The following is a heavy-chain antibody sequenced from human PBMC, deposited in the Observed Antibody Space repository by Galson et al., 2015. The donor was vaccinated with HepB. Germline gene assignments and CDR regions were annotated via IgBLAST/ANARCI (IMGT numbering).Heavy chain of an antibody. CDR3: ARGVEQCSSSSWFGP. Sequence: SVKVSCKASGGTLGDYAVNWVRQAPGQGLEWMGAIIPIFETTNYALKFQDRVTITVDESTSTAYMELSSLRSEDTAIYFCARGVEQCSSSSWFGPWGQGTLVTVSS. CDR2: IIPIFETT. V-gene: IGHV1-69*13. CDR1: GGTLGDYA. D-gene: IGHD6-6*01. J-gene: IGHJ5*02.